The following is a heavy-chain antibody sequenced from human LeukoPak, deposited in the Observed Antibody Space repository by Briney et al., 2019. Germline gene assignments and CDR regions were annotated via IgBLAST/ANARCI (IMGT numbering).Heavy chain of an antibody. Sequence: GGSLRLSCEASGFTFSSYWMSWVRQAPGKGLEWVANIKQDGSEKYYVDSVKGRFTISRDNAKNSLYLQMNSLRAEDTAVYYCTTCRTGDYWGQGTLVTVSS. J-gene: IGHJ4*02. CDR3: TTCRTGDY. D-gene: IGHD3-10*01. CDR2: IKQDGSEK. CDR1: GFTFSSYW. V-gene: IGHV3-7*01.